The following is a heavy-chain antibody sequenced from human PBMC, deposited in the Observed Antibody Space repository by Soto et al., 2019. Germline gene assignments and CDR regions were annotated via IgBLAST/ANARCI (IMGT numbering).Heavy chain of an antibody. CDR2: ISSSSGYI. V-gene: IGHV3-21*01. D-gene: IGHD5-18*01. CDR3: ARHPDTAMVYYFDY. CDR1: GFTFIYYS. Sequence: PGGSLRLSCAASGFTFIYYSLNWVRQAPGKGLEWVSSISSSSGYIYYADSVKGRFTISRDNAKNTLYLQMNSLRAEDTAVYYCARHPDTAMVYYFDYWGLGTLVTVSS. J-gene: IGHJ4*02.